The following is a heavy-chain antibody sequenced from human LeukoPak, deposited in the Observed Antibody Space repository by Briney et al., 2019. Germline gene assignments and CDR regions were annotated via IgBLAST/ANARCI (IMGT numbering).Heavy chain of an antibody. J-gene: IGHJ4*02. D-gene: IGHD3-10*01. CDR2: ISGSGGST. V-gene: IGHV3-23*01. CDR1: GFTFSSYA. Sequence: PGGSLRLSCAASGFTFSSYAMSWVRQAPGKGLEWVSAISGSGGSTYYADSVKGRFTISRDNSKNTLYLQMNSLRAEDTAVYYCAEDLVGDYGSSDYWGQGTLVTVSS. CDR3: AEDLVGDYGSSDY.